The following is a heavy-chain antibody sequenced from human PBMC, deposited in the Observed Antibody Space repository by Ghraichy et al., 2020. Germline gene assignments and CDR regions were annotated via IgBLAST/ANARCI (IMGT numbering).Heavy chain of an antibody. Sequence: GGSLRLSCAASGFTFSSYAMSWVRQAPGKGLEWVSAISGSGGSTYYADSVKGRFTISRDNSKNTLYLQMNSLRAEDTAGYYCAKTRVTNYYYGMDVWGQGTTVTVSS. J-gene: IGHJ6*02. V-gene: IGHV3-23*01. CDR2: ISGSGGST. CDR3: AKTRVTNYYYGMDV. D-gene: IGHD2-21*02. CDR1: GFTFSSYA.